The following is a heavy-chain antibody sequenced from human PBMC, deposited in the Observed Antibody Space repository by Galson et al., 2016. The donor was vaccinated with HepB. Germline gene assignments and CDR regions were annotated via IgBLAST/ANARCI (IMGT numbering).Heavy chain of an antibody. V-gene: IGHV3-30*04. Sequence: WIRQPPGKGLEWVAVISKDVVNKYYADSVKGRFTISRDNSKNTLYLQMNSLRTEDTAVYYCARYSPATDYWGQGTLVTVSS. J-gene: IGHJ4*02. CDR2: ISKDVVNK. CDR3: ARYSPATDY. D-gene: IGHD1-26*01.